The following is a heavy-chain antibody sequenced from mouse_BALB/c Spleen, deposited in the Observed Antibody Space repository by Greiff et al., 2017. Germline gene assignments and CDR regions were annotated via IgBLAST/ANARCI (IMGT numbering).Heavy chain of an antibody. CDR3: ARVPHYGSSYYFDY. Sequence: EVKLMESGGGLVQPGGSRKLSCAASGFTFSSFGMHWVRQAPEKGLEWVAYISSGSSTIYYADTVKGRFTISRDNPKNTLFLQMTSLRSEDTAMYYCARVPHYGSSYYFDYWGQGTTLTVSS. D-gene: IGHD1-1*01. CDR1: GFTFSSFG. J-gene: IGHJ2*01. CDR2: ISSGSSTI. V-gene: IGHV5-17*02.